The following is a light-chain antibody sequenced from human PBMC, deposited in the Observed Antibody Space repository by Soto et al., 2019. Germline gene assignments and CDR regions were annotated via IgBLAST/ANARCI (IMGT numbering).Light chain of an antibody. V-gene: IGLV1-40*01. CDR3: QSHDSSLSGLVV. CDR1: SSNIGAGYD. J-gene: IGLJ2*01. Sequence: QSVLTQPPSVSGAPGQRVTISCTGSSSNIGAGYDVHWYQQLPGTAPKLLIYGNSNRPSGVPDRFSGSKSGTSASLAITGFQAEDEADYYCQSHDSSLSGLVVFGGGTKLTVL. CDR2: GNS.